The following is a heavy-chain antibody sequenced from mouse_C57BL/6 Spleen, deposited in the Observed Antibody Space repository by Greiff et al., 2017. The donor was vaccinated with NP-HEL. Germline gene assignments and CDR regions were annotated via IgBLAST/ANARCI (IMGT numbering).Heavy chain of an antibody. Sequence: EVQLQQSGPELVKPGASVKISCKASGYTFTDYYMNWVKQSHGKSLEWIGDINPNNGGTSYNQKFKGKATLTVDKSSSTAYMELRSLTSEDSAVYYCAREGFITADYFDYWGQGTTLTVSS. J-gene: IGHJ2*01. CDR2: INPNNGGT. CDR1: GYTFTDYY. V-gene: IGHV1-26*01. CDR3: AREGFITADYFDY. D-gene: IGHD1-1*01.